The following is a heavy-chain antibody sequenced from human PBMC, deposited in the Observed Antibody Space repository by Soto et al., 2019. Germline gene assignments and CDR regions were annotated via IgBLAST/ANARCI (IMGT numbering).Heavy chain of an antibody. Sequence: QVTLKESGPVLVKPTETLTLTCTVSGFSLSNARMGVSWIRQPPGKALEWLAHIFSNDEKSYSTSLKSRLTISKDTSKSQVVLTMTNMDPVDTATYYCARTGNLGYCSGGRCYSAWGWGGAYYYGMDVWGQGTTVTVSS. D-gene: IGHD2-15*01. J-gene: IGHJ6*02. V-gene: IGHV2-26*01. CDR2: IFSNDEK. CDR3: ARTGNLGYCSGGRCYSAWGWGGAYYYGMDV. CDR1: GFSLSNARMG.